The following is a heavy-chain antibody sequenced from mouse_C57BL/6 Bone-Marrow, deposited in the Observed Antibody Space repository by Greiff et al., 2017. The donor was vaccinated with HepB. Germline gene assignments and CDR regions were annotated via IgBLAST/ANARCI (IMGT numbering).Heavy chain of an antibody. V-gene: IGHV1-55*01. Sequence: QVQLQQPGAELVKPGASVKMSCKASGYTFTSYWITWVKQRPGQGLEWIGDIYPGSGSTNYNEKFKSKATLTVGTSSSTAYMQLSSLTSEDSAVYYCARFDFDYWGQGTTLTVSS. CDR1: GYTFTSYW. CDR2: IYPGSGST. CDR3: ARFDFDY. J-gene: IGHJ2*01.